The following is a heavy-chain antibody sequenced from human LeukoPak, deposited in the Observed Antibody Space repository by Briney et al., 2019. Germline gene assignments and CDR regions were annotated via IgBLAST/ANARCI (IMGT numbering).Heavy chain of an antibody. Sequence: SETLSLTCAVYGGSFSGYYWSWIRQHPGKGLEWIGYIYYSGSTYYNPSLKSRVTISVDTSKNQFSLKLNSVTPEDTAVYYCTRVPYYELQADAFDIWGQGTMVTVSS. CDR3: TRVPYYELQADAFDI. CDR1: GGSFSGYY. D-gene: IGHD3-3*01. J-gene: IGHJ3*02. CDR2: IYYSGST. V-gene: IGHV4-31*11.